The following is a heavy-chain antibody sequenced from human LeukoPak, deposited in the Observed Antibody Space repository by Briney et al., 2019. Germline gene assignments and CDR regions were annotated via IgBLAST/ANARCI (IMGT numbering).Heavy chain of an antibody. V-gene: IGHV4-39*01. CDR2: IYYTGSA. Sequence: SETLYLTCSVSGGSISSGSYYWGWIRQPPGKGLEWIGGIYYTGSAFYYPSLRSRVTISIDTSKNQFSLRLSSVTAADTAVYYCASQLGDANNWYYFDYWGQGTLVTVS. J-gene: IGHJ4*02. CDR3: ASQLGDANNWYYFDY. D-gene: IGHD1-1*01. CDR1: GGSISSGSYY.